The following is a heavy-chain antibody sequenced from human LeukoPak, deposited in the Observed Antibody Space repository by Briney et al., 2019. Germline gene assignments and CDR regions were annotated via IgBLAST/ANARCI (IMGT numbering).Heavy chain of an antibody. CDR1: GYTFTGYY. D-gene: IGHD3-22*01. Sequence: ASVKVSCKASGYTFTGYYMHWVRQAPGQGLEWMGWINPNSGGTNYAQKFQGRVTMTRDTSISTAYMELSRLRSDDTAVYYCARDLEYYDSSGGSPESDGFDIWGQGTMVTVSS. CDR2: INPNSGGT. V-gene: IGHV1-2*02. J-gene: IGHJ3*02. CDR3: ARDLEYYDSSGGSPESDGFDI.